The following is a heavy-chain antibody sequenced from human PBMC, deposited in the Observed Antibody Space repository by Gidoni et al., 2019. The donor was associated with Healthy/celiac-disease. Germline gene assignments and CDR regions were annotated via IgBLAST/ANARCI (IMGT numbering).Heavy chain of an antibody. V-gene: IGHV1-18*01. D-gene: IGHD3-10*01. CDR1: GYTFTSYG. Sequence: QVQLVQSGAEVKKPGASVKVSCKASGYTFTSYGISWVRQAPGQGLEWMGWTSAYNGNTNYAQKLQGRVTMTTDTSTSTAYMELRSLRSDDTAVYYCARDIAELWFGELGRLGRFDYWGQGTLVTVSS. CDR2: TSAYNGNT. CDR3: ARDIAELWFGELGRLGRFDY. J-gene: IGHJ4*02.